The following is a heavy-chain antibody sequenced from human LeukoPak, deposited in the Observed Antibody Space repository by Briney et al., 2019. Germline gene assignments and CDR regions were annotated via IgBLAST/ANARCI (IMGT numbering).Heavy chain of an antibody. J-gene: IGHJ5*02. V-gene: IGHV1-2*02. D-gene: IGHD1-26*01. CDR1: GYTFTGYY. Sequence: ASVKVSCKASGYTFTGYYMHWVRQAPGQGLEWMGWINPNSGGTNYARKFQGRVTMTRDTSISTAYMELSRLRSDDTAVYYCARDRVVGATTDWFDPWGQGTLVTVSS. CDR2: INPNSGGT. CDR3: ARDRVVGATTDWFDP.